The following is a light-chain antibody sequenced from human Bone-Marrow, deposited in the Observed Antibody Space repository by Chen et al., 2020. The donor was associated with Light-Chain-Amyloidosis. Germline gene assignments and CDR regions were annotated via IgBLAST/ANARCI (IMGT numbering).Light chain of an antibody. CDR2: RDT. Sequence: SYELTQPPSLSVSPGQPARITCSGDDLPTKYSYWYQQKPGQAPVLVIHRDTERPSGISERFSGSSSGTTATLTISGVQAEDEAAYHCQSADSSGTYEVIFGGGTKLTVL. J-gene: IGLJ2*01. V-gene: IGLV3-25*03. CDR3: QSADSSGTYEVI. CDR1: DLPTKY.